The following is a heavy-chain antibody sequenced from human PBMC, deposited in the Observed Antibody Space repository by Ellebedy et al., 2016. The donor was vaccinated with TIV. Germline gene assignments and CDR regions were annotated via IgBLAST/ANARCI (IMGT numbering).Heavy chain of an antibody. Sequence: PGGSLRLSCAASGFAFSSYAMNWVRQAPGTGLEWVAVIATDESGRHYADSVKGRFTISRDNSKNTRDLQMNSLGVEDTAVYFCARRRDSGTNPGDFNCWGQGTLVTVSS. CDR3: ARRRDSGTNPGDFNC. J-gene: IGHJ4*02. CDR1: GFAFSSYA. D-gene: IGHD1-26*01. CDR2: IATDESGR. V-gene: IGHV3-30*03.